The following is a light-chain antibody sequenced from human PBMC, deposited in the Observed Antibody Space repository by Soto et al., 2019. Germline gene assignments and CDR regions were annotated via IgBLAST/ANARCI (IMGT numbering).Light chain of an antibody. J-gene: IGKJ1*01. CDR1: QSISSW. Sequence: DIQMSQSASALSASVGDRVTITCRASQSISSWLAWYQQKPGKAPKLLIYDASSLESGVPSRFSGSGSGTEFTLTISSLQPDDFGVYYCQQYKSSSTFAQGTKVDIK. CDR3: QQYKSSST. CDR2: DAS. V-gene: IGKV1-5*01.